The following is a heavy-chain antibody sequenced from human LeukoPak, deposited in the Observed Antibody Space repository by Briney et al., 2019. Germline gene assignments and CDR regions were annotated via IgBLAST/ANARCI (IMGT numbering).Heavy chain of an antibody. D-gene: IGHD6-13*01. Sequence: GGSLRLSCAASGFTFDDYAMHWVRQAPGKGLEWVSGISWNSGSIGYADSVKGRFTISRDNAKNSLYLQMNSLRAEDTALHYCAKEAGNWGQGTLVTVSS. CDR3: AKEAGN. CDR1: GFTFDDYA. J-gene: IGHJ4*02. CDR2: ISWNSGSI. V-gene: IGHV3-9*01.